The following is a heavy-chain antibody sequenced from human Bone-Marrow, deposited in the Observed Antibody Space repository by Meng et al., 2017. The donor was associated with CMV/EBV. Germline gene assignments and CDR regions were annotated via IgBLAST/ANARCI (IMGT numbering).Heavy chain of an antibody. CDR1: GFTFSSYG. CDR3: ARESGWLFPLGGYYYGMDV. J-gene: IGHJ6*02. Sequence: GGSLRLSCAASGFTFSSYGMHWVRQAPGKGLEWVAFIRYDGSNKYYADSVKGRFTISRDNSKNTLYLQMNSLRAEDTAVYYCARESGWLFPLGGYYYGMDVWGQGTTATVSS. V-gene: IGHV3-30*02. D-gene: IGHD3-22*01. CDR2: IRYDGSNK.